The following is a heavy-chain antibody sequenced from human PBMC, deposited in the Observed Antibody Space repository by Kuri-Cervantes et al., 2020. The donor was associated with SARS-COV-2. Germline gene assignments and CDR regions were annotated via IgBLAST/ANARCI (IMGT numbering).Heavy chain of an antibody. V-gene: IGHV3-49*04. Sequence: GESLKISCTASGFTFGDYAMSWVRQAPGKGLEWVGFIRSKAYGGTTEYAASVKGRFTISRDDSKSIAYLQMNSLKTEDTAVYYCTRPDFWSGYYGYWGQGTLVTVSS. CDR3: TRPDFWSGYYGY. J-gene: IGHJ4*02. CDR1: GFTFGDYA. D-gene: IGHD3-3*01. CDR2: IRSKAYGGTT.